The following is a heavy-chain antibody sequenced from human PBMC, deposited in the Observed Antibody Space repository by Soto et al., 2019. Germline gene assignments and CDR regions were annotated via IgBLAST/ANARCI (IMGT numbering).Heavy chain of an antibody. CDR2: ISSSSSYI. Sequence: PGGSLRLSCAASGFTFSSYSMNWVRQAPGKGLEWVSSISSSSSYIYYADTVKGRFTISRDNAKNSLYLQMNSLRAEDTAVYYCARREGYCSSTSCFPHGMDVWGQGTTVTVSS. D-gene: IGHD2-2*01. CDR1: GFTFSSYS. CDR3: ARREGYCSSTSCFPHGMDV. J-gene: IGHJ6*02. V-gene: IGHV3-21*01.